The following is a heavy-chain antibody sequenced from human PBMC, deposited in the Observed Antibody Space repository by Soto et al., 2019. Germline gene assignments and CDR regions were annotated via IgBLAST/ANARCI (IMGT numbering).Heavy chain of an antibody. CDR2: MNPNSGNT. CDR1: GYTFTSYD. Sequence: QVQLVQSGAEVKKPGASVKVSCKASGYTFTSYDINWVRQATGQGLEWMGWMNPNSGNTGYAQKFQGRVTMTRNTSISTAYMELSSLRPEDTAAYYCAITHLRFGEHHYWGQGTLVTVSS. V-gene: IGHV1-8*01. D-gene: IGHD3-10*01. CDR3: AITHLRFGEHHY. J-gene: IGHJ4*02.